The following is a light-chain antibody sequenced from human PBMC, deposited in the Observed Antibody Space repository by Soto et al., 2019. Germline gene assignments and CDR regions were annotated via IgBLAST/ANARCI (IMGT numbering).Light chain of an antibody. V-gene: IGLV2-8*01. J-gene: IGLJ1*01. CDR1: NSDVGGYNY. CDR2: EVT. Sequence: QSVLTQPPSASGSPGQSVAISCIGTNSDVGGYNYVSWYQQHPGKAPKLIIYEVTKRPSGVPDRFSGSKSGNTASLTVSGLQAEDEADYYCCSYAGSDNYVFESGTKVTVL. CDR3: CSYAGSDNYV.